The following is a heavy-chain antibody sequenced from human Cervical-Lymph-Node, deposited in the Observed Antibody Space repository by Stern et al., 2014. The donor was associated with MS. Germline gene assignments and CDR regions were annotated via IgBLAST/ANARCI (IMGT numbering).Heavy chain of an antibody. CDR1: GFTFSDYA. V-gene: IGHV3-23*04. J-gene: IGHJ4*02. Sequence: VQLVQSGGGLEQPGGSLRLSCAASGFTFSDYAMNWVRQAPGKGLQWVSTSGGGRRTYYADSVKGRFTISRDNSKNTLYLQMISLRAEDTAVYYCAKEESDYTSPYYFDTWGQGTLVTVSS. CDR3: AKEESDYTSPYYFDT. CDR2: TSGGGRRT. D-gene: IGHD4-17*01.